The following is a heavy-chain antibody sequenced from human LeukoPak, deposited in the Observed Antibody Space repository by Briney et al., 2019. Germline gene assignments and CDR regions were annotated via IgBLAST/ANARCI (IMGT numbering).Heavy chain of an antibody. D-gene: IGHD2-15*01. V-gene: IGHV3-21*01. CDR2: ISSSSRYI. CDR3: ARVERDCSGGSCYYYYYAMDV. J-gene: IGHJ6*02. CDR1: GFTFSRYS. Sequence: GGSLRLSCAASGFTFSRYSMNWVRQAPGKGLEWVSSISSSSRYIHYADSVKGRFTISRDNAKNSLYLQMNSLRAEDTAVYYCARVERDCSGGSCYYYYYAMDVWGQGTTVTVSS.